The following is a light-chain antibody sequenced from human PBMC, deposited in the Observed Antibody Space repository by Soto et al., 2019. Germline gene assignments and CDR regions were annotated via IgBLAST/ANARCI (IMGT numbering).Light chain of an antibody. CDR1: SGHSSYA. CDR2: LNTDGSH. CDR3: QTWDTGIWV. V-gene: IGLV4-69*01. J-gene: IGLJ3*02. Sequence: QAVVTQSPSASASLGASVKLTCTLSSGHSSYAIAWHQLQPEKGPRYLMKLNTDGSHSKGDGIPDRFSGSSSGAERYLTISSLQSEDEADYYCQTWDTGIWVFGGGTKLTVL.